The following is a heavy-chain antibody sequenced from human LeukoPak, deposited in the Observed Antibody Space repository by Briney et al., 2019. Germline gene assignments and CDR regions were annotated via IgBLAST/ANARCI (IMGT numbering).Heavy chain of an antibody. J-gene: IGHJ3*02. CDR1: GGSISSYY. CDR2: IYYSGSA. CDR3: ARGLLDGYTHPAAFDI. D-gene: IGHD5-24*01. V-gene: IGHV4-59*01. Sequence: SETLSLTCTVSGGSISSYYWSWIRQPPGKGLEWIGYIYYSGSANYNPSLKSRVTISVDTSKNQFSLKLSSVTAADTAVYYCARGLLDGYTHPAAFDIWGQGTVVTVSS.